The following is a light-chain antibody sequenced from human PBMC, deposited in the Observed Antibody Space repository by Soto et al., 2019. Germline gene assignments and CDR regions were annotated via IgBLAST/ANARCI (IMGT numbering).Light chain of an antibody. CDR2: GAS. Sequence: EIVMTQSPATLSMSPGERATLSCRASQSVSSYLAWYQQKPGQAPRLLIYGASNRATGIPARFSGSGSGTEFTLTISSLQSEDVAVYYCQQYNNWRTFGQGTKVEIK. V-gene: IGKV3-15*01. J-gene: IGKJ1*01. CDR1: QSVSSY. CDR3: QQYNNWRT.